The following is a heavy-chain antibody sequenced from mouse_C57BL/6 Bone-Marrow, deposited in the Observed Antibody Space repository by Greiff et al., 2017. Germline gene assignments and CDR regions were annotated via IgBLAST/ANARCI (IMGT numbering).Heavy chain of an antibody. Sequence: EVKVVESGGGLVKPGGSLKLSCAASGFTFSSYAMSWVRQTPEKRLEWVATISDGGSYTYYPDNVKGRFTISRDNAKNNLYLQVSHLKSEDTAMYYCARGGGYAMDYWGQGTSVTVSS. CDR3: ARGGGYAMDY. J-gene: IGHJ4*01. CDR2: ISDGGSYT. V-gene: IGHV5-4*03. D-gene: IGHD1-1*02. CDR1: GFTFSSYA.